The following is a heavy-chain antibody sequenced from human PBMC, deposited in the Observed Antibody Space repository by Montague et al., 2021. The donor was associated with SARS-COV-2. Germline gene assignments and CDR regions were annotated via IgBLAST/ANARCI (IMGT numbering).Heavy chain of an antibody. CDR1: GYIFISHW. CDR3: ARRGRPYSGYTTGYFDY. V-gene: IGHV5-10-1*01. CDR2: IDPSDSYT. Sequence: QSAAEVKTPGESLRISCKVSGYIFISHWITWVRQMPGKGLEWMGRIDPSDSYTNYSTSFQGHVSISVDKSISTAYLQWSSLKASDTAMYYCARRGRPYSGYTTGYFDYWGQGTLVSVSS. D-gene: IGHD5-12*01. J-gene: IGHJ4*02.